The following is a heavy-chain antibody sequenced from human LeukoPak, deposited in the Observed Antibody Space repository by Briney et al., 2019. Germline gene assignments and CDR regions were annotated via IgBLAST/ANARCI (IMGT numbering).Heavy chain of an antibody. V-gene: IGHV3-23*01. D-gene: IGHD5-12*01. Sequence: EGSLRLSCAASGFTFSTYAMSWVRQAPGKGLEWVSSITGSGGSTYYADSVKGRFTISRDNSKNTLYLQMNSLRAEDTAVYYCAKEGGYSGYENFDYWGQGTLVTVSS. CDR1: GFTFSTYA. CDR3: AKEGGYSGYENFDY. CDR2: ITGSGGST. J-gene: IGHJ4*02.